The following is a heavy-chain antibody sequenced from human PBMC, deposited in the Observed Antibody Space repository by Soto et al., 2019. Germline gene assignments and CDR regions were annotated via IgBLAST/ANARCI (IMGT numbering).Heavy chain of an antibody. V-gene: IGHV5-10-1*01. CDR2: IDPSDSYT. Sequence: PRESLKISCKGSGYSFTSYWINWVRQMPGKGLEWMGRIDPSDSYTNYSPSFQGHVTISADKSISTAYLQWSSLKASDTAMYYCARLNKRGYCSGGSCLSYYYYGMDVWGQGTTVTVSS. CDR3: ARLNKRGYCSGGSCLSYYYYGMDV. D-gene: IGHD2-15*01. CDR1: GYSFTSYW. J-gene: IGHJ6*02.